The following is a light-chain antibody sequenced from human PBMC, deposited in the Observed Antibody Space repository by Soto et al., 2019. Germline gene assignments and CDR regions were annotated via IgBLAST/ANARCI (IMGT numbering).Light chain of an antibody. J-gene: IGKJ5*01. CDR3: QQYDNPIT. V-gene: IGKV1-33*01. CDR1: QDISNY. Sequence: DIQMTQSPSSLSASVGDRVTITCQASQDISNYLNWYQQKPGKAPKLLIYDASNLETGVPSRFSGSGSGTDFTFTISSLQPDDIATYYCQQYDNPITFGQGTRLEIK. CDR2: DAS.